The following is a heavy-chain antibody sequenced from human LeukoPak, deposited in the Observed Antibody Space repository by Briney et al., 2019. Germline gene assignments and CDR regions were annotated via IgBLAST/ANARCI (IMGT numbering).Heavy chain of an antibody. CDR3: TKRVKYGGTWDHFAD. CDR2: ISASGHYT. V-gene: IGHV3-23*01. CDR1: GFTFGNSA. D-gene: IGHD1-26*01. J-gene: IGHJ4*02. Sequence: GGSLRLSCEVSGFTFGNSAMSWVRQAPGKGLEWISGISASGHYTYTADSLKGRFTISRDNSKSTLILQMNSLRVEDTALYYCTKRVKYGGTWDHFADWGQGTLVTVSS.